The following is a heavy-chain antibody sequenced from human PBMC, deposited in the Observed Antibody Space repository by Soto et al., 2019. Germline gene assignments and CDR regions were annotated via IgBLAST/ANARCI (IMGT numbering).Heavy chain of an antibody. J-gene: IGHJ4*02. CDR2: VLPFLDIT. Sequence: QVQLVQSGSEVKKPGSSVRVSCKTSGGTFSIYTLSWVRQSPGPGLEWMGRVLPFLDITSYSQRFQGRVNITADSSTTTAYMELSSLRSEDTAVYYCARDRDNSNWPNFDSWGQGTLVTVSS. D-gene: IGHD6-13*01. CDR1: GGTFSIYT. CDR3: ARDRDNSNWPNFDS. V-gene: IGHV1-69*02.